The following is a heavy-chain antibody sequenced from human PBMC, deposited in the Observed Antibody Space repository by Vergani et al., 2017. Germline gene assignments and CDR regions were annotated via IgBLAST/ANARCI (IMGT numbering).Heavy chain of an antibody. D-gene: IGHD5-12*01. CDR2: ISWDGGST. Sequence: EVQLVESGGVVVQPGGSLRLSCAASGFTFDDYTMHWVRQAPGKGLEWVSLISWDGGSTYYADSVKGRFTISRDNSKNSLYLQMNRLRTEDTALYYCAKDSGLRGYSGYDSMDYWGQGTLVTVSS. V-gene: IGHV3-43*01. J-gene: IGHJ4*02. CDR1: GFTFDDYT. CDR3: AKDSGLRGYSGYDSMDY.